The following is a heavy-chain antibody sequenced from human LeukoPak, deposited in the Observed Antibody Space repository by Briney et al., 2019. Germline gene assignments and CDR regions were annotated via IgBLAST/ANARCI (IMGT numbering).Heavy chain of an antibody. CDR2: IGSSSSYI. CDR1: GFTFSSYS. CDR3: ARDRNLGAAAAGTDY. V-gene: IGHV3-21*01. Sequence: GGSLRLSCAASGFTFSSYSMNWVRQAPGKGLEWVSSIGSSSSYIYYADSVKGRFTISRDNAKNSLYLQMNSLRAEDTAVYYCARDRNLGAAAAGTDYWGQGTLVTVSS. J-gene: IGHJ4*02. D-gene: IGHD6-13*01.